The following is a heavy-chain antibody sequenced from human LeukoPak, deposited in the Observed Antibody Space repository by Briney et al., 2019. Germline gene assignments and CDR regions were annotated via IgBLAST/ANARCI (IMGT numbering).Heavy chain of an antibody. CDR2: INPNSGGT. CDR3: ARDYGGNSLFDY. J-gene: IGHJ4*02. D-gene: IGHD4-23*01. CDR1: GYTFTGYY. V-gene: IGHV1-2*06. Sequence: ASVKVSCKASGYTFTGYYMHWVRQAPGQGLEWMGRINPNSGGTTYAQKFQGRVTMIRDTSISTAYMELSRLRSDDTAVYYCARDYGGNSLFDYWGQGTLVTVSS.